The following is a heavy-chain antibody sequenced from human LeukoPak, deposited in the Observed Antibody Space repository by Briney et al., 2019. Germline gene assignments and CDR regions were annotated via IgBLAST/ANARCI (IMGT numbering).Heavy chain of an antibody. Sequence: ASVKVFCKASSYTLTNYGISWARQAPGQGLEWMGWISAYNGNTNYAQNLQGRVTMTTDTSTNTAYMELRSLRSDDTAVYYCARDQDPGAFDIWGQGTMVTVSS. CDR3: ARDQDPGAFDI. J-gene: IGHJ3*02. CDR2: ISAYNGNT. CDR1: SYTLTNYG. V-gene: IGHV1-18*01.